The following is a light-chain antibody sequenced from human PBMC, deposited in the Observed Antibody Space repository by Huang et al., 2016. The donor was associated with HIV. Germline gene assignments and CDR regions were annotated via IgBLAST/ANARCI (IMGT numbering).Light chain of an antibody. Sequence: EIVMTQSPATLSVSPGERATLSCRASQSVGYKLAWYQHKPGQAPRLLIYGASTRATGIPARFTGSGSGTDFGLTISSLQSEDFAIYFCQQYNNWRGTFGPGTKVDIK. J-gene: IGKJ3*01. CDR2: GAS. CDR3: QQYNNWRGT. V-gene: IGKV3-15*01. CDR1: QSVGYK.